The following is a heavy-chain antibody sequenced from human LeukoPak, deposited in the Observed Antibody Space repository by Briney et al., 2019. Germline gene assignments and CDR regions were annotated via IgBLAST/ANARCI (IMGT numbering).Heavy chain of an antibody. CDR3: ARDKGPSYLSSFDY. D-gene: IGHD2-2*01. V-gene: IGHV3-21*01. CDR1: GFSFSNYS. Sequence: GGSLGLSCAASGFSFSNYSMNWVRQAPGKGLEWVSSISSSSSYIYYADSVKGRFTISRDNAKNSLYLQMNSLRAADTAVYYCARDKGPSYLSSFDYWGQGTLVTVSS. J-gene: IGHJ4*02. CDR2: ISSSSSYI.